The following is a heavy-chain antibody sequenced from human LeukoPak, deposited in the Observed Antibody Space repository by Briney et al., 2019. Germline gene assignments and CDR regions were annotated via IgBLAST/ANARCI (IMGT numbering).Heavy chain of an antibody. CDR3: ASSGGDPAARAHYFDY. Sequence: SETLSLTCTVSGGSTSSSSYYWGWIRQPPGKGLEWIGSIYYSGSTYYNPSLKSRVTISVDTSKNQFSLKLSSVTAAETAVYYCASSGGDPAARAHYFDYWGQGTLVTAS. CDR1: GGSTSSSSYY. D-gene: IGHD6-6*01. CDR2: IYYSGST. V-gene: IGHV4-39*01. J-gene: IGHJ4*02.